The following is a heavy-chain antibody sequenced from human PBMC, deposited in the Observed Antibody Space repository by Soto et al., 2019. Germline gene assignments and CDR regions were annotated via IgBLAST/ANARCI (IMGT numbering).Heavy chain of an antibody. V-gene: IGHV4-39*01. CDR1: GGSISSSNYY. J-gene: IGHJ6*02. Sequence: QLQLQESGPGLVKPSETLSLTCTVSGGSISSSNYYWGWIRQPPGKGLEWIGTISYSGSTYYNPSPQERVTHSREHPKNQFPLKPSSLTATGTAGYYWARHPGWTRSSWPFYGMDVWGQGTTVTVSS. CDR3: ARHPGWTRSSWPFYGMDV. CDR2: ISYSGST. D-gene: IGHD6-13*01.